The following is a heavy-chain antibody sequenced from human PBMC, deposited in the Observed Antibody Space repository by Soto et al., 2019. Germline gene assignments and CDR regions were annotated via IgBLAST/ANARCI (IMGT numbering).Heavy chain of an antibody. J-gene: IGHJ4*02. Sequence: SVKLTCKASRDSFTSYSMHWVHHAPGQGLEWMGWINAGNGDTKYSQKFQGRVTITRDTSAITAYMELSSLRSEDTAVYYCARDWTHYDSSGPGDYWGQGTLGTVSS. CDR2: INAGNGDT. CDR3: ARDWTHYDSSGPGDY. CDR1: RDSFTSYS. D-gene: IGHD3-22*01. V-gene: IGHV1-3*01.